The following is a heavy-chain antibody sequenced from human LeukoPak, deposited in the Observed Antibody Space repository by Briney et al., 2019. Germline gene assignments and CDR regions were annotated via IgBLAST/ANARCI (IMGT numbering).Heavy chain of an antibody. V-gene: IGHV1-69*13. J-gene: IGHJ4*02. CDR1: GGAFSSYA. CDR3: ASSMVVTATLSPFDY. Sequence: SVNVSCKASGGAFSSYAISWVRQAPGQGLEWMGGIIPIFGTANYAQKSQGRVTITADESTSTAYMELSSLRSEDTAVYYCASSMVVTATLSPFDYWGQGTLVTVSS. D-gene: IGHD2-21*02. CDR2: IIPIFGTA.